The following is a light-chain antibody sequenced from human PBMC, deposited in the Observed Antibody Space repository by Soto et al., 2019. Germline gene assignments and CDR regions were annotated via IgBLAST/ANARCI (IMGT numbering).Light chain of an antibody. Sequence: EIVLTQSPGTLSLSPGERATLSCRASQSVSRNSLAWYQQQPGQAPRLLIYGASSRATDIPDRFSGSGSGTDFTLIVSRLEPEDFAVYCCQQYGTSPPTFGPGTKVDIK. J-gene: IGKJ3*01. CDR1: QSVSRNS. V-gene: IGKV3-20*01. CDR2: GAS. CDR3: QQYGTSPPT.